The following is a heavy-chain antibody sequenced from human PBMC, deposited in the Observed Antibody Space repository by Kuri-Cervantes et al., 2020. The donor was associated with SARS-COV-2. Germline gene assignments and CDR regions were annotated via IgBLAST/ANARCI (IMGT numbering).Heavy chain of an antibody. CDR1: GGSISSHY. CDR3: ARGSSGWSPNWFDP. CDR2: IYYSGST. J-gene: IGHJ5*02. D-gene: IGHD6-19*01. V-gene: IGHV4-59*05. Sequence: ETLSLTCTVSGGSISSHYWSWIRQPPGKGLEWIGSIYYSGSTYYNPSLKSRVTISVDTSKNQFSLKLSSVTAADTAVYYCARGSSGWSPNWFDPWGQGTLVTVSS.